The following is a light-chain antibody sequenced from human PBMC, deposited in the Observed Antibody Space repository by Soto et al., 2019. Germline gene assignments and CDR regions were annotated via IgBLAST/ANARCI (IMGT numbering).Light chain of an antibody. J-gene: IGKJ1*01. V-gene: IGKV1-5*01. CDR3: QQYSSYSKK. CDR2: DAS. Sequence: DIQLTHSPATLSASVGDRVTISFRASQSISRWLAWYQHKPGKAPNLLIYDASTMQSGVPSRFSGSGSGTEFTLTISSLQSDDLATYYCQQYSSYSKKFGQGTKVDIK. CDR1: QSISRW.